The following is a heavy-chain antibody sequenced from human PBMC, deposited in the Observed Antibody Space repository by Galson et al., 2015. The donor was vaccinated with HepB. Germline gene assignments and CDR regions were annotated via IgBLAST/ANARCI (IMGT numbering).Heavy chain of an antibody. D-gene: IGHD3-10*01. Sequence: SETLSLTCTVSGGSVSSGSYYWSWIRQPPGKGLEWIGYIYYSGSTNYNPSLKSRVTISVDTSKNQFSLKLSSVTAADTAVYYCARDRRGTMVRGVITYYYYYGMDVWGQGTTVTVSS. V-gene: IGHV4-61*01. CDR2: IYYSGST. J-gene: IGHJ6*02. CDR3: ARDRRGTMVRGVITYYYYYGMDV. CDR1: GGSVSSGSYY.